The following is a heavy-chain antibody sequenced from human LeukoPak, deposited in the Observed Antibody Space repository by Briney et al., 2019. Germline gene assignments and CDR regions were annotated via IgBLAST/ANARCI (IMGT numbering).Heavy chain of an antibody. Sequence: TGGSLRLSCAASGFTFSSYWRTWVRQAPGKGLEWVANIKQGGSEKYYVDSVKGRFTISRDNAKNSLYLQMNSLRAEDTAVYYCARVRGDYNFDYWGQGTLVTVSS. D-gene: IGHD4-17*01. CDR3: ARVRGDYNFDY. CDR1: GFTFSSYW. CDR2: IKQGGSEK. V-gene: IGHV3-7*01. J-gene: IGHJ4*02.